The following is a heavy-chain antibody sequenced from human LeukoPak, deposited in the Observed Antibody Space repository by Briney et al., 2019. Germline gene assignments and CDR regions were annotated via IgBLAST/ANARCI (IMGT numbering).Heavy chain of an antibody. Sequence: GGSLRLSCAASGFTFSSYSMNWVRQAPGKGLEWVSSISSSSSYIYYADSVKGRFTISRDNAKNSLYLQMNSLRAEDTAVYYCARAIRAAVVNAWDYWGQGTLVTVSS. D-gene: IGHD2-21*01. CDR2: ISSSSSYI. J-gene: IGHJ4*02. CDR3: ARAIRAAVVNAWDY. CDR1: GFTFSSYS. V-gene: IGHV3-21*01.